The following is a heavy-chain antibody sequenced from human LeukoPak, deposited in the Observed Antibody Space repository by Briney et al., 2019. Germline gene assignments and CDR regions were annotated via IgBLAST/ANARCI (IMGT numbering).Heavy chain of an antibody. Sequence: GGSLTLAWAAAGFTFSSYAMRWVRPAPGKGLGWVSYISSSGSTIYYVDSVRGRFTISSDNAKNSLYLQMDSLRAEDTAVYYCAGELCDIWGQGTMVTVSS. CDR2: ISSSGSTI. CDR1: GFTFSSYA. CDR3: AGELCDI. V-gene: IGHV3-48*03. J-gene: IGHJ3*02.